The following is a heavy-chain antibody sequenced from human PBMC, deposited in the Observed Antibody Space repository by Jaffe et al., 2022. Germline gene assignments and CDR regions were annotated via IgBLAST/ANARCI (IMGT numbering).Heavy chain of an antibody. CDR2: IYTSGST. CDR3: ARGEISRSGSYYNY. D-gene: IGHD3-10*01. CDR1: GGSISSGSYY. V-gene: IGHV4-61*02. Sequence: QVQLQESGPGLVKPSQTLSLTCTVSGGSISSGSYYWSWIRQPAGKGLEWIGRIYTSGSTNYNPSLKSRVTISVDTSKNQFSLKLSSVTAADTAVYYCARGEISRSGSYYNYWGQGTLVTVSS. J-gene: IGHJ4*02.